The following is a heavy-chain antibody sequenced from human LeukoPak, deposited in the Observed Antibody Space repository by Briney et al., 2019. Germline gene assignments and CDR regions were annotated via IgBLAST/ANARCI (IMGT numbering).Heavy chain of an antibody. CDR1: GFTFSSYS. D-gene: IGHD4-17*01. J-gene: IGHJ4*02. CDR2: ISSSSSYI. Sequence: GGSLRLSCAASGFTFSSYSMNWVRQAPGRGLEWVSSISSSSSYIYYADSVKGRFTISRDNAKNSLYLQMNSLRAEDTAVYHCAREETTVTYLDYWGQGTLVTVSS. V-gene: IGHV3-21*01. CDR3: AREETTVTYLDY.